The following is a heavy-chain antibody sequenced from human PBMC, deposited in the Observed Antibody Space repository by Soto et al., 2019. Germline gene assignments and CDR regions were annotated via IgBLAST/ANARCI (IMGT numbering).Heavy chain of an antibody. CDR1: GGSVSSGSFY. CDR3: ARVMVGATYDAFDI. J-gene: IGHJ3*02. Sequence: SETLSLTCSVSGGSVSSGSFYWGWIRQPPGKGLEWIGNVYYNGSTTYNPSLKSRVTISVDTSKNQFSLKLSSVTAADTAVYYCARVMVGATYDAFDIWGQGTMVTVSS. D-gene: IGHD1-26*01. CDR2: VYYNGST. V-gene: IGHV4-61*01.